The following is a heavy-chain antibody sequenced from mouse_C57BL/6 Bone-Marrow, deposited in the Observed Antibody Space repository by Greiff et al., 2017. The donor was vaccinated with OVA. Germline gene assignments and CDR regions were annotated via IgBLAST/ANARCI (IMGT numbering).Heavy chain of an antibody. CDR1: GFTFSDYG. J-gene: IGHJ2*01. CDR3: ARQGYGSSYGD. V-gene: IGHV5-17*01. CDR2: LSSGSSTI. D-gene: IGHD1-1*01. Sequence: EVQLMESGGGLVKPGGSLKLSCAASGFTFSDYGMHWVRQAPEKGLEWVAYLSSGSSTIYYADTVKGRFTFSSDNAKNTLFLQMTSLRSEVTVMYYCARQGYGSSYGDWGQGTTLTVAA.